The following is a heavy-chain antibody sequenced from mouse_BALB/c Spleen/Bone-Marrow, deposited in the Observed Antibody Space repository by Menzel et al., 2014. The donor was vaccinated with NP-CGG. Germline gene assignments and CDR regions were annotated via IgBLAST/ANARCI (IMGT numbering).Heavy chain of an antibody. CDR1: GYTFTTYT. Sequence: QVQLQQSGAELARPGASVKMSCRASGYTFTTYTRHRVKQRPGQGLEWIGYINPSSGYTYYNQKFKDKATLTADKSSSAACLQLSSLTSEDSAVYYCARVYVIYDAMACWGQGASVSVSS. CDR3: ARVYVIYDAMAC. D-gene: IGHD2-3*01. CDR2: INPSSGYT. V-gene: IGHV1-4*01. J-gene: IGHJ4*01.